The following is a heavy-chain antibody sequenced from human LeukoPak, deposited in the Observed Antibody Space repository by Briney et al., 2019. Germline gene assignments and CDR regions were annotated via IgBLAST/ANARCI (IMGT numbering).Heavy chain of an antibody. CDR3: AREPIAAAIDY. J-gene: IGHJ4*02. CDR1: GFTFSSHW. D-gene: IGHD6-13*01. V-gene: IGHV3-7*01. CDR2: IRQDGGEK. Sequence: PGGSLRLSCAASGFTFSSHWMTWVRQAPGKGLEWVANIRQDGGEKYYLDSVKGRFTISRDNAKNSLYLQMNSLRAEDTAVYYCAREPIAAAIDYWGQGTLVTVSS.